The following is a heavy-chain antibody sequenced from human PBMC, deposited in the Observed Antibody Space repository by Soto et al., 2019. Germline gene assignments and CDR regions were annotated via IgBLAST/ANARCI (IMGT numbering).Heavy chain of an antibody. CDR3: AKEAYSHGTRGFDF. V-gene: IGHV3-23*01. D-gene: IGHD5-18*01. CDR2: IAGSA. Sequence: GGSLRLSCAASGFTVSSYAMLWVRQAPGKGLEWISGIAGSAFYADSVKGRFTISRDNSRNTVYLQMNSLRAEDTAVYFCAKEAYSHGTRGFDFWGRGTLVTVSS. CDR1: GFTVSSYA. J-gene: IGHJ4*02.